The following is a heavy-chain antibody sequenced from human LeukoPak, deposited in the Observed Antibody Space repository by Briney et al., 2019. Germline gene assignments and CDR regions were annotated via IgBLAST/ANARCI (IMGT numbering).Heavy chain of an antibody. Sequence: GGSLRLSCAASGFTFSDYYMSWIRQAPGKGLEWVSYISSSSSTIYYADSVKGRFTISRDNAKNSLYLQMDSLRAEDTALYYCAKDKRGYSYGYYFDYWGQGTLVTVSS. V-gene: IGHV3-11*01. CDR3: AKDKRGYSYGYYFDY. D-gene: IGHD5-18*01. J-gene: IGHJ4*02. CDR2: ISSSSSTI. CDR1: GFTFSDYY.